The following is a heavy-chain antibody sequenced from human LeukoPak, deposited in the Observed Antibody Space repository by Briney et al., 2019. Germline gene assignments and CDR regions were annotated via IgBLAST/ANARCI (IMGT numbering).Heavy chain of an antibody. CDR3: VIGVGWQPDY. V-gene: IGHV4-59*02. CDR1: GDSVTGYF. Sequence: SDTLSLTCTVFGDSVTGYFLNWVRQPPGKGLEWIGHIYKIGTTNYNPSLKSRLAISADTSKNQFSLQLRSVTAADTAVYYCVIGVGWQPDYWGQGALVTVSS. D-gene: IGHD2-15*01. CDR2: IYKIGTT. J-gene: IGHJ4*02.